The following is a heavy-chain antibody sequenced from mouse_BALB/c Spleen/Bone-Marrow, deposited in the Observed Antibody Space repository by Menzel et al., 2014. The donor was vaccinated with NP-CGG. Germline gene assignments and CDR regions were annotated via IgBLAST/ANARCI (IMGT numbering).Heavy chain of an antibody. Sequence: EVKLMESGGGLVQPGGSLKLSCAASGFTFSSYVMSWVRQTPDKRLELVATINSNGGSTYYPDSVKGRFTISRDNAKNTLYLQMSSLKSEDTAMYYCARIWAYYAMDYWGQGTSVTVSS. CDR2: INSNGGST. D-gene: IGHD4-1*01. J-gene: IGHJ4*01. CDR3: ARIWAYYAMDY. V-gene: IGHV5-6-3*01. CDR1: GFTFSSYV.